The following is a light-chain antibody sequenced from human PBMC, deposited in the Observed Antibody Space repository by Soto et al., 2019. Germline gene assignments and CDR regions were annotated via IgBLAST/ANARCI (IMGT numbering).Light chain of an antibody. V-gene: IGKV1-27*01. CDR3: QKYNSALIT. Sequence: DIQMTQSPSSLSASVGDRVTIACRASQGISNYLAWYQQKPGRIPKLLIYAASTLQSGVPSRFSGSGSGTDFTLTISSLQPEDVATYYCQKYNSALITFGQGTRLEIK. CDR2: AAS. J-gene: IGKJ5*01. CDR1: QGISNY.